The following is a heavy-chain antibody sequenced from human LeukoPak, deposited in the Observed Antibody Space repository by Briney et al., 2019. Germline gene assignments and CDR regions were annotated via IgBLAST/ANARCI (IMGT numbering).Heavy chain of an antibody. V-gene: IGHV1-69*04. D-gene: IGHD3-3*01. CDR3: ARLYDFWSGKYYYGMDV. CDR2: ITPILGIA. J-gene: IGHJ6*02. Sequence: SVKVSCKASGGTFSSYAISWVRQAPGQGLEWMGRITPILGIANYAQKFQGRVTITADKSTSTAYMELSSLRSEDTAVYYCARLYDFWSGKYYYGMDVWGQGTTVTVSS. CDR1: GGTFSSYA.